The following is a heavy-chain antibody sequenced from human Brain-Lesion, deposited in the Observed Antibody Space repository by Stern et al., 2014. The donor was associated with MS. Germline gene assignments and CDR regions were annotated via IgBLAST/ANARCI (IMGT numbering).Heavy chain of an antibody. Sequence: VQLVESGAEVKKPGASVKVSCKTSGYIFTGYYIHWVRQAPGQGLEWMAWVHPNTGGTKYAQKFKGRVTMSRYTSISTAYVELSSLTSDDTAVYYCARDQRGITIFGVVTDYYYLGMDVWGQGTTVTVSS. CDR3: ARDQRGITIFGVVTDYYYLGMDV. V-gene: IGHV1-2*02. CDR2: VHPNTGGT. J-gene: IGHJ6*02. D-gene: IGHD3-3*01. CDR1: GYIFTGYY.